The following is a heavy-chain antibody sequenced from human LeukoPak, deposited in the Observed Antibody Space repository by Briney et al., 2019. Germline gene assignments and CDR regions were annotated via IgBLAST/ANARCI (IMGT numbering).Heavy chain of an antibody. D-gene: IGHD2-8*01. V-gene: IGHV3-23*01. CDR3: AKGIVLMVYGGLSFDY. Sequence: PGGSLRLSCTAAGFTFNNYAMSWVRQAPGKGLEWVSHISDSGGKTYYADSVKGRFTISRDNSKNTLYLQMNSLRAEDTAVYYCAKGIVLMVYGGLSFDYWGQGTLVTVSS. J-gene: IGHJ4*02. CDR2: ISDSGGKT. CDR1: GFTFNNYA.